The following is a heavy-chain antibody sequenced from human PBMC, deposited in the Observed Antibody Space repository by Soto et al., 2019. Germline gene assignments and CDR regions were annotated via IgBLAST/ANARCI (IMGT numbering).Heavy chain of an antibody. D-gene: IGHD2-15*01. CDR3: ARVYGGKSDFDY. V-gene: IGHV3-30-3*01. J-gene: IGHJ4*02. CDR1: GFTFSSYA. CDR2: ISYDGSNK. Sequence: QVQLVESGGGVVQPGRSLRLSCAASGFTFSSYAMHWVRQAPGKGLEWVAVISYDGSNKYYADSVKGRFTISTDNSKNTLYLQMNSLRAEDTAVYYCARVYGGKSDFDYWGQGTLVTVSS.